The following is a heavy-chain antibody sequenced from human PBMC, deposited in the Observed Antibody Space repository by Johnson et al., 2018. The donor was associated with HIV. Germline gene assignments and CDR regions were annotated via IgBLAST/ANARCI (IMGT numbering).Heavy chain of an antibody. CDR1: GFTFSNHA. D-gene: IGHD1-7*01. J-gene: IGHJ3*02. V-gene: IGHV3-30-3*02. Sequence: QVQLVESGGGVVQPGRSLRLSCAASGFTFSNHALHWVRQAPGKGLEWVAVISYDGNNTYYADSVKGRFTISRDNSKNTLYLQMNSLRAEDTAVYYCAKWGTITGTTGVFDIWGQGTMVTVSS. CDR3: AKWGTITGTTGVFDI. CDR2: ISYDGNNT.